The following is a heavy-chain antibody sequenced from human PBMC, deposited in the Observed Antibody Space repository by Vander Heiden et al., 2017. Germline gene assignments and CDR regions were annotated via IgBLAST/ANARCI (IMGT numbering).Heavy chain of an antibody. V-gene: IGHV4-34*01. Sequence: QLQLQQWGPALLKPSETLSLTCAVYGGSFSGYYWSWIRQPPGKGLEWIGEINHSGSTNYNPSLKSRVTISVDTSKNQFSLKLSSVTAADTAVYYCAREYGDYGAGAFDIWGQGTMVTVSS. D-gene: IGHD4-17*01. CDR3: AREYGDYGAGAFDI. CDR1: GGSFSGYY. CDR2: INHSGST. J-gene: IGHJ3*02.